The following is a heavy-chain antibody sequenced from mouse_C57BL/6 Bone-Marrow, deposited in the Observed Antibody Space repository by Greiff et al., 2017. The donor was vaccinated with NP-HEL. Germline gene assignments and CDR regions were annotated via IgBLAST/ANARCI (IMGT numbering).Heavy chain of an antibody. Sequence: EVQLQQSGAELVRPGASVKLSCTASGFNITDDYMHWVKQRPEQGLEWIGWIDPENGDTEYASKFQGKATITADTSSNTAYLQLSSLTSEDTAVYYCTTLEAQATPFDYWGQGTTLTVSS. CDR2: IDPENGDT. J-gene: IGHJ2*01. CDR1: GFNITDDY. D-gene: IGHD3-2*02. V-gene: IGHV14-4*01. CDR3: TTLEAQATPFDY.